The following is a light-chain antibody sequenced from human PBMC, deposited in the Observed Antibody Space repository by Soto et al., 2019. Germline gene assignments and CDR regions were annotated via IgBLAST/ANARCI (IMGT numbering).Light chain of an antibody. Sequence: EIVLTQSPGTLSLSPGERATLSRRASQSVSSNYLAWYQQKPGQAPRLLIYGASSRATGIPDRFSGSGSGTDFTLTISRLEPEDFAVYYCQQYGTSPITFGPGTKVDIK. V-gene: IGKV3-20*01. CDR3: QQYGTSPIT. J-gene: IGKJ3*01. CDR2: GAS. CDR1: QSVSSNY.